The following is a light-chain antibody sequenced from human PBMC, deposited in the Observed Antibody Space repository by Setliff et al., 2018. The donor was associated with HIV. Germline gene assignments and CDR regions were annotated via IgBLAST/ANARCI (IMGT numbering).Light chain of an antibody. CDR3: CSYAGTYTYI. Sequence: QSALAQPRSVSGSPGQSVTFSCTGSSSDVGAYNFVSWYQQHPGKAPKLIIYDVYKRPSGVPDRFSGSKSGDTASLTISGLQPEDEADYYCCSYAGTYTYIFGTGTKVTVL. CDR1: SSDVGAYNF. CDR2: DVY. V-gene: IGLV2-11*01. J-gene: IGLJ1*01.